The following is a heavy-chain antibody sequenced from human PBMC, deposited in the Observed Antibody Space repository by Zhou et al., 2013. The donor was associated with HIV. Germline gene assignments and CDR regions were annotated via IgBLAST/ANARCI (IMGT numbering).Heavy chain of an antibody. Sequence: QVQLVQSGAEMKKPGASVKISCKASGYNVTTYYMHWVRQAPGQGLEWMGIFNPSRGNRNYAPKFQGRVAMTRDTSTNTVNMELSSLTSQDTAIYYCARQRPGSSGWAEGHFDLWGQGTLVTVSS. V-gene: IGHV1-46*01. CDR3: ARQRPGSSGWAEGHFDL. J-gene: IGHJ4*02. CDR1: GYNVTTYY. CDR2: FNPSRGNR. D-gene: IGHD6-19*01.